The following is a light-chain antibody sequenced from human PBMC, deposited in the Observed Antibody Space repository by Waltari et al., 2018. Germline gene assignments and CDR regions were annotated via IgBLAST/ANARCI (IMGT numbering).Light chain of an antibody. V-gene: IGLV2-14*01. Sequence: QSALTQPASVSGSPGQSITISCTGTSSDVGGYNYVSWYQQHPGKAPKLMIYEVSNRPSGVSNRCSGSKSGNTASLTISGLQTEDEADYYYSSYTSSSILVFGGGTKLTVL. J-gene: IGLJ2*01. CDR3: SSYTSSSILV. CDR1: SSDVGGYNY. CDR2: EVS.